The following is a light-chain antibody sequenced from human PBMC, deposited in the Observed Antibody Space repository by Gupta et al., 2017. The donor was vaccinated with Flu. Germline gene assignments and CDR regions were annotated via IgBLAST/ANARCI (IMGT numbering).Light chain of an antibody. J-gene: IGKJ1*01. V-gene: IGKV1-5*03. Sequence: DVQMTQSPSTLSASVGDRVTITCRASQSISTWLAWYQQKPGKAPKLLIYEASRLKSGAPSRLSGSGSGTDFTLTISSLKPDDFATYYCLRYGREGPTLGQGTQVEMK. CDR1: QSISTW. CDR3: LRYGREGPT. CDR2: EAS.